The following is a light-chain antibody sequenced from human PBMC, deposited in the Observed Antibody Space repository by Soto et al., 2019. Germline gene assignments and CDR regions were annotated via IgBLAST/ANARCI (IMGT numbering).Light chain of an antibody. V-gene: IGKV1-5*01. CDR2: EAS. CDR3: QQYNSFSRT. Sequence: DIQMTQSPSTLSASVGARVSITCRASQSISNWLAWYQQKPGKARKLLIYEASGLESGVPSRFSGSRSGTDFTLTIISLQPAEFATYYCQQYNSFSRTFGQGTKVDIK. J-gene: IGKJ1*01. CDR1: QSISNW.